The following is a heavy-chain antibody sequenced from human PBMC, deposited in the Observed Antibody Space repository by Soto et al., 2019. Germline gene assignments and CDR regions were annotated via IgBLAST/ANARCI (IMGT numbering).Heavy chain of an antibody. CDR2: ISGSGGST. V-gene: IGHV3-23*01. CDR3: AKFSRGVTYVPRDFDY. Sequence: GSLILSCAASGFTFSSYAMSWVRQAPGKGLEWVSAISGSGGSTYYADSVKGRFTISRDNSKNTLYLQMNSLRAEDTAVYYCAKFSRGVTYVPRDFDYWGQGTLVTVSS. D-gene: IGHD2-21*02. J-gene: IGHJ4*02. CDR1: GFTFSSYA.